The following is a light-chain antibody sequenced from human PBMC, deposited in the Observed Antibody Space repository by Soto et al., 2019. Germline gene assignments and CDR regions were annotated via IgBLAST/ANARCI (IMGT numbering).Light chain of an antibody. CDR1: QSVSRY. J-gene: IGKJ5*01. Sequence: EIVLTQSPGTLSLSPGERATLSCRASQSVSRYLAWYQQKPGQAPRLLIYDASNRATGIPARFSGSGSGTDFTLTISCLQSEDFATYYCQQYYSYPITFGQGTRLEIK. V-gene: IGKV3-11*01. CDR2: DAS. CDR3: QQYYSYPIT.